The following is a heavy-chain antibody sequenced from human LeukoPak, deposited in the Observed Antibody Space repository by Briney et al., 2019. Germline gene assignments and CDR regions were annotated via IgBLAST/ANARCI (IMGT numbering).Heavy chain of an antibody. CDR2: ISSSSSYI. CDR3: ARGGYYDSSGYYLDY. J-gene: IGHJ4*02. D-gene: IGHD3-22*01. CDR1: GFTFSSYS. V-gene: IGHV3-21*01. Sequence: GGSLRLSCAASGFTFSSYSMNWVRQAPGKGLEWVSSISSSSSYIYYADSVKGRFTISRENAKNSLYLQMNSLRAGDTAVYYCARGGYYDSSGYYLDYWGQGTLVTVSS.